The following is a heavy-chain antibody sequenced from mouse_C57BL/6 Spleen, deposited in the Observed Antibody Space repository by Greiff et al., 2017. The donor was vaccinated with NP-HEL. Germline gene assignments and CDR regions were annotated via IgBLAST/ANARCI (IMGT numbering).Heavy chain of an antibody. Sequence: QVQLKQSGPELVKPGASVKISCKASGYAFSSSWMNWVKQRPGKGLEWIGLIYPGDGDTNYNGKFKGKATLTADKSSSTAYMQLSSLTSEDSAVYFCARWTTVVPYFDYWGQGTTLTVSS. V-gene: IGHV1-82*01. CDR1: GYAFSSSW. J-gene: IGHJ2*01. D-gene: IGHD1-1*01. CDR2: IYPGDGDT. CDR3: ARWTTVVPYFDY.